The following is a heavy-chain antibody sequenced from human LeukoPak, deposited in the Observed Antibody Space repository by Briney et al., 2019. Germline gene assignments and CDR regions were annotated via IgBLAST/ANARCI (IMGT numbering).Heavy chain of an antibody. CDR1: GYTFTGYY. V-gene: IGHV1-2*02. CDR2: IDPNSGGT. D-gene: IGHD6-19*01. CDR3: ARDVAGTAEPFDY. J-gene: IGHJ4*02. Sequence: ASVKVSCKASGYTFTGYYMHWVRQAPGQGLEWMGWIDPNSGGTNYAQKFQGRVTMTRDTSISTAHMELSRLRSDDTAVYYCARDVAGTAEPFDYWGQGTLVTVSS.